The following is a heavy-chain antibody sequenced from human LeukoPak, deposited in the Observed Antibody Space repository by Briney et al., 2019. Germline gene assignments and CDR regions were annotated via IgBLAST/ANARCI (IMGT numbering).Heavy chain of an antibody. CDR2: ISGSGGST. D-gene: IGHD3-10*01. CDR1: GFTFSSYA. Sequence: GGSLRLSCAASGFTFSSYAMSWVRQAPGKGLEWVSAISGSGGSTYYADSVKGRFTISRDNSKNTLYLQMNSLRAEDTAVYYCAKDKWFGGLPSNWFDPWGQGTLVTVSS. J-gene: IGHJ5*02. V-gene: IGHV3-23*01. CDR3: AKDKWFGGLPSNWFDP.